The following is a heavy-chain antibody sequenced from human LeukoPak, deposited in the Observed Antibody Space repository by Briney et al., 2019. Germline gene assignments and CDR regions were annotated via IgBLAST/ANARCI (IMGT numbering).Heavy chain of an antibody. CDR2: IYSGGST. J-gene: IGHJ4*02. D-gene: IGHD6-13*01. CDR1: GGSISTSSYY. Sequence: ETLSLTCTVSGGSISTSSYYWGWVRQPPGKGLEWVSVIYSGGSTYYADSVKGRFTISRDNSKNTLYLQMNSLRAEDTAVYYCASIVSSSWYFNYWGQGTLVTVSS. V-gene: IGHV3-66*01. CDR3: ASIVSSSWYFNY.